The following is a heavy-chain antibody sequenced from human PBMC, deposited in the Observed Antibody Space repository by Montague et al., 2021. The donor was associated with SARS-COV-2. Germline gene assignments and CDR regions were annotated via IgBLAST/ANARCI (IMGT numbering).Heavy chain of an antibody. CDR1: DFTFSDYS. D-gene: IGHD2-21*02. CDR2: ITGSGSTT. Sequence: SLRLSCAASDFTFSDYSMTWVRQAPGKGLEWVSFITGSGSTTYYXDSXHGRFTISRDNSRSTLYLQMNSLRAEDTAVYYCARRRIKDILLVLPAPHLDVWGKGTTVTVSS. CDR3: ARRRIKDILLVLPAPHLDV. J-gene: IGHJ6*04. V-gene: IGHV3-23*01.